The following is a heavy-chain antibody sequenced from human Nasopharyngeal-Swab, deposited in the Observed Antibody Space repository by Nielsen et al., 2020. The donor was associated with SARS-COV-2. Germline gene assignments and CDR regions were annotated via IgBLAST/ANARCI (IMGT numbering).Heavy chain of an antibody. D-gene: IGHD3-10*01. J-gene: IGHJ4*02. CDR1: GFTFSSYG. CDR2: IWYDGSNK. Sequence: GESLKISCAASGFTFSSYGLHWVRQAQGKGLEWVAVIWYDGSNKYYADSVKGRFTISRDNSKNTLYLQMNSLGAEDTAVYYCARDLGLLWFGELDQEGYFDYWGQGTLVTVSS. CDR3: ARDLGLLWFGELDQEGYFDY. V-gene: IGHV3-33*08.